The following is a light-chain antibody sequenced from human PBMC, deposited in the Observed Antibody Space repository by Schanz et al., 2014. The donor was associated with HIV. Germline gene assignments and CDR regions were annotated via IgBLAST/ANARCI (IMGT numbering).Light chain of an antibody. J-gene: IGKJ1*01. CDR1: QSISSY. CDR3: LQHNSYPRT. CDR2: AAS. V-gene: IGKV1-39*01. Sequence: DIQMTQSPSSLSASVGDRVTITCRASQSISSYLNWYQQKPGKAPKLLIYAASSLQGGVPSRFSGSGSGTGFTLTISSLLSEDFATYYCLQHNSYPRTFGQGTKVEIK.